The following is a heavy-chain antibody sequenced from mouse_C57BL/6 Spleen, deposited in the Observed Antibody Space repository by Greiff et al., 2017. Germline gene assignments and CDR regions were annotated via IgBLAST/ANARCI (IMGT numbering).Heavy chain of an antibody. J-gene: IGHJ2*01. Sequence: QVQLQQPGAELVMPGASVKLSCKASGYTFTSYWMHWVKQRPGQGLEWIGEIDPSDSYTNYNQKFKGKSTLTVDKSSSTAYMQLSSLTSEDSAVYYCARSEGHGGSSFHYFDYWGQGTTLTVSS. CDR1: GYTFTSYW. V-gene: IGHV1-69*01. CDR2: IDPSDSYT. D-gene: IGHD1-1*01. CDR3: ARSEGHGGSSFHYFDY.